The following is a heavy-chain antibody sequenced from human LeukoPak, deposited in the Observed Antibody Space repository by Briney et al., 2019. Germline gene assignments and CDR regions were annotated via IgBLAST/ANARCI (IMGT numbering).Heavy chain of an antibody. D-gene: IGHD3-16*01. J-gene: IGHJ4*02. Sequence: SETLSLTCTVSGGSISDYYRGWIRQPPGKGLEWIGYFYNSGSSTYNPSLKSRVTISVDTSKEQFSLKVNSVTAADTAVYYCTRGAGWLIDYWGQGVLVTVSS. CDR3: TRGAGWLIDY. CDR2: FYNSGSS. CDR1: GGSISDYY. V-gene: IGHV4-59*01.